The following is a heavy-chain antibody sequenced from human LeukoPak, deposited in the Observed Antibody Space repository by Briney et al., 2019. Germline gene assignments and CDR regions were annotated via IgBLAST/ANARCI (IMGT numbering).Heavy chain of an antibody. J-gene: IGHJ4*02. D-gene: IGHD3-10*01. Sequence: GGSLRLSCAASGFTFSSYAMSWVRQAPGKGLEWVSSISGGGDETYYADSMRGRFTISRDNSKNTLCLQMNSLRAEDTAVYYCGGRTGSGSFYDYWGQGTLVTVSS. CDR3: GGRTGSGSFYDY. V-gene: IGHV3-23*01. CDR1: GFTFSSYA. CDR2: ISGGGDET.